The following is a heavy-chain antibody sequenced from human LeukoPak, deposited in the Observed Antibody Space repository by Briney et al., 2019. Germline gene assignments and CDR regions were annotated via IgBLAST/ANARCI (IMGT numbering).Heavy chain of an antibody. D-gene: IGHD5-12*01. CDR3: AREMATITYYFDY. V-gene: IGHV3-74*01. Sequence: GGTLRLSCAASGFTFSSYWMHWVRQAPGKGLVWVSRINSDGSSTSYADSVKGRFTISRDNAKNTLYLQMNSLRAEDTAVYYCAREMATITYYFDYWGQGTLVTVSS. CDR1: GFTFSSYW. CDR2: INSDGSST. J-gene: IGHJ4*02.